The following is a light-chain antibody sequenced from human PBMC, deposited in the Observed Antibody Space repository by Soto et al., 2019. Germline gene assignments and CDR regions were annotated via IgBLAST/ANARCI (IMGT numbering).Light chain of an antibody. CDR1: SGHSSYA. V-gene: IGLV4-69*01. J-gene: IGLJ2*01. CDR2: LNSDGSH. Sequence: QPLLTQSPSASASLGASVKLTCTLSSGHSSYAIAWHQQQPEKGPRYLMKLNSDGSHSQGDGIPDRFSGSSSGAERYLTISSLQSEDEADYYCQTWGTGIQVFGGGTKLTVL. CDR3: QTWGTGIQV.